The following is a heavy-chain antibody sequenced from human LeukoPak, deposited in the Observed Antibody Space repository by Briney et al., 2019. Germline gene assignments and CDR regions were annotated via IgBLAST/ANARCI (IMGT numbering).Heavy chain of an antibody. CDR1: GGSMTNFY. V-gene: IGHV4-59*01. CDR2: IYHNGGS. J-gene: IGHJ6*03. CDR3: ARSVYDWNPRYYMDV. D-gene: IGHD1-20*01. Sequence: ASETLSLTCTVSGGSMTNFYWSWIRQPPGKGLEWIGYIYHNGGSSYNPSLKSRVTLSIDTSKKNFSLKLTSVTAADTAVYYCARSVYDWNPRYYMDVWGEGTTVTVSS.